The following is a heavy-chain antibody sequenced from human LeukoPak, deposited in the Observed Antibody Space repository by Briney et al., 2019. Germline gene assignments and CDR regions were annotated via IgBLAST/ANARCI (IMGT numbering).Heavy chain of an antibody. J-gene: IGHJ4*02. V-gene: IGHV4-39*01. CDR3: ARLYYYGSGSYYNLFDY. D-gene: IGHD3-10*01. Sequence: SSHTLSLTCTVSGGSISSSSYYWGWIRQPPGKGLGWIGTIYYSGSTYYNPSLKSRVTISVDTSKNQFSLKLSSVTAADTAVYYCARLYYYGSGSYYNLFDYWGQGTLVTVSS. CDR1: GGSISSSSYY. CDR2: IYYSGST.